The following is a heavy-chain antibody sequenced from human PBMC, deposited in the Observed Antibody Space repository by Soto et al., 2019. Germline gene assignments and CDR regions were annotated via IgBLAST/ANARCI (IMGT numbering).Heavy chain of an antibody. Sequence: EVQLLESGGGLVQPGGSLRLSCAASGFTFSSYAMSWVRQAPGKGLEWVSAISGSGGSTYYADSVKGRFTISGDNSKNTLYLQMNSLRAEDTAVYYCAKDGGGIWSGYYWYFDLWGRGTLVTVSS. J-gene: IGHJ2*01. CDR3: AKDGGGIWSGYYWYFDL. CDR2: ISGSGGST. D-gene: IGHD3-3*01. CDR1: GFTFSSYA. V-gene: IGHV3-23*01.